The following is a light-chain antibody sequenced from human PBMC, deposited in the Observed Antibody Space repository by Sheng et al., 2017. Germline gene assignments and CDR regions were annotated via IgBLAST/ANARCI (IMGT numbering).Light chain of an antibody. J-gene: IGKJ4*01. CDR3: QQTYSTPLT. V-gene: IGKV1-5*02. Sequence: DIQMTQSPSTLPASVGDRVTIICRASQGISSWLAWYQQKPGKAPKFLIYKASTLQGGVPSRFSGSASGTDFTLTISGLQPEDVATYYCQQTYSTPLTFGGGTKVEIK. CDR2: KAS. CDR1: QGISSW.